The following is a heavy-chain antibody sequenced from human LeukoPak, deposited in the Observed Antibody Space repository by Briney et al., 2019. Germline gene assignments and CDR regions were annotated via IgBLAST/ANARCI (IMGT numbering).Heavy chain of an antibody. D-gene: IGHD2-15*01. V-gene: IGHV1-8*01. CDR2: MNPNSGNT. CDR3: ARGPGCSGGSCYGDVSLYYYMDV. J-gene: IGHJ6*03. Sequence: ASVKVSCKASGYTFTSYDINWVRQATGQGLEWMGWMNPNSGNTGYAQKFQGRVTMTRNTSISTAYMELSSLRSDDTAVYYCARGPGCSGGSCYGDVSLYYYMDVWGKGTTVTVSS. CDR1: GYTFTSYD.